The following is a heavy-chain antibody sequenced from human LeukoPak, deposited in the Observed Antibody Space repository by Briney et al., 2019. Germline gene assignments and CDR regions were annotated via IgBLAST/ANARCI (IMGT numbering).Heavy chain of an antibody. CDR2: IWSHGNTK. Sequence: GTSLRLSCAASGFVFSTYGMHWVRQAPGKGLEWVAVIWSHGNTKKYADSVTGRFTISRDNSKNTLYLEMNTLRAEDTAVYYCARDDDYDDHNTFDMWGHGTMVIVSS. J-gene: IGHJ3*02. CDR1: GFVFSTYG. V-gene: IGHV3-33*01. CDR3: ARDDDYDDHNTFDM. D-gene: IGHD4-17*01.